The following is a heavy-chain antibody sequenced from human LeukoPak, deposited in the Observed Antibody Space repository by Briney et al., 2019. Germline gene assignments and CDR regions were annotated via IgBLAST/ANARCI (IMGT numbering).Heavy chain of an antibody. Sequence: ASVKVSCKASGYSFTNYDINWVRQATGQGLGWMGWMNPNSGNTAYAQKFQGRLTMTRNTSINIAYMELSSLRSEDTAIYYCARADYGMDAWGQGTTVTVSS. J-gene: IGHJ6*02. CDR1: GYSFTNYD. V-gene: IGHV1-8*01. CDR2: MNPNSGNT. CDR3: ARADYGMDA.